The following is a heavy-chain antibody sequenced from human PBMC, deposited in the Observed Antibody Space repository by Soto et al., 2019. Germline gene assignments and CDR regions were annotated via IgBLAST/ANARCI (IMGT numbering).Heavy chain of an antibody. Sequence: PGGSLRLSCKASGFTFSTYSMNWVRQAPGKGLEWVSAISGSGGSTYYADSVKGRFTISRDNSKNTLYLQMNSLRAEDTAVYYCAKDFRVRRPSGYLFDYWGQGTLVTVSS. CDR2: ISGSGGST. CDR3: AKDFRVRRPSGYLFDY. CDR1: GFTFSTYS. J-gene: IGHJ4*02. V-gene: IGHV3-23*01. D-gene: IGHD3-22*01.